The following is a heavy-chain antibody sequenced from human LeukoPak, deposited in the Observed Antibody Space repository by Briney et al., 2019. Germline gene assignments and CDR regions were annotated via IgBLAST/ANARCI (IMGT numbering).Heavy chain of an antibody. D-gene: IGHD3-22*01. Sequence: ASVKVSRKASGYTFTNYGISWVRQAPGQGLEWMGWISAYNGSTNYAQKLQGRVTMTTDTSTSTAYMELRSLRSEDTAVYYCARGAFDYDSSGLYYGMDVWGQGTTVTVSS. CDR2: ISAYNGST. V-gene: IGHV1-18*01. CDR3: ARGAFDYDSSGLYYGMDV. J-gene: IGHJ6*02. CDR1: GYTFTNYG.